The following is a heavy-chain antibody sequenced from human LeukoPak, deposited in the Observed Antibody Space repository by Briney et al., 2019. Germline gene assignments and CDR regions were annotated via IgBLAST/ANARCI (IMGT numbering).Heavy chain of an antibody. CDR2: IIPIFGTA. CDR1: GGTFSSYA. D-gene: IGHD2-2*01. Sequence: GASVKVSCKASGGTFSSYAISWVRQAPGQGLEWMGGIIPIFGTANYAQKFQGRVTITADESTSTAYMELSSLRSEDTAVYYCARDGMVFPPLWLTEIVVAPAAYGSWFDPWGQGTLVTVSS. V-gene: IGHV1-69*13. CDR3: ARDGMVFPPLWLTEIVVAPAAYGSWFDP. J-gene: IGHJ5*02.